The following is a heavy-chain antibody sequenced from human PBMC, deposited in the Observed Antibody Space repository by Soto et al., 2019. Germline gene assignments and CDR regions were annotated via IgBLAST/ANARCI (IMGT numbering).Heavy chain of an antibody. V-gene: IGHV4-59*01. J-gene: IGHJ5*02. CDR1: GASITTYY. D-gene: IGHD2-15*01. CDR2: ISYSGST. Sequence: PSETLSLTCTVSGASITTYYWSWIRQPPGKGLEWIGYISYSGSTDYNPSLKSRVTISFDASKNQISLRVRSATAADAAVYYCARDLKEYCSDGKCNWFDPWGQGTLVTVSS. CDR3: ARDLKEYCSDGKCNWFDP.